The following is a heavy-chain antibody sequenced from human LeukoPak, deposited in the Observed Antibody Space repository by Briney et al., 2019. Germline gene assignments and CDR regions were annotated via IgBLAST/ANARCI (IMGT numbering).Heavy chain of an antibody. CDR3: ARGVVAATFYYYMDV. CDR2: INPSSGGT. V-gene: IGHV1-2*02. Sequence: ASVKVSCKPSGYTFTGYFIQWVRQAPGQGLEWMGWINPSSGGTNYPQKFQGRVTMSRDTSLSTAYMEVSGLTSDDTAVYYCARGVVAATFYYYMDVWGKGTTVTVSS. J-gene: IGHJ6*03. D-gene: IGHD2-15*01. CDR1: GYTFTGYF.